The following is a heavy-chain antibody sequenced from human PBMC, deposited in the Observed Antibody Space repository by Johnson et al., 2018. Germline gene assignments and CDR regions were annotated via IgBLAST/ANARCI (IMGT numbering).Heavy chain of an antibody. CDR2: ISSAGNSI. CDR1: GFNFNIYS. J-gene: IGHJ4*02. V-gene: IGHV3-21*06. Sequence: VQLVQSGGGLVKPGESLKLSCAASGFNFNIYSMNWVRQAPGQGLEWVASISSAGNSIFYADSVKGRFTISRDNAKNPLYLEIKSLGDEDTAVYFCVRALGHGDYWGQGTLVTVSS. CDR3: VRALGHGDY. D-gene: IGHD1-26*01.